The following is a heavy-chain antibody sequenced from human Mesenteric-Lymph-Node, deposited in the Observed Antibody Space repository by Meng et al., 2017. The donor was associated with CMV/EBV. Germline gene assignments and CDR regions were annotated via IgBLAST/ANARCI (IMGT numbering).Heavy chain of an antibody. CDR3: AKHLSGSPDSFDY. J-gene: IGHJ4*02. Sequence: GESLKISCAASGFAFSDYYMSWIRQAPGKGLEWISYISSTSITIYYADSVKGRFTISRDNAKNSLFLQMNSLRAEDTAVYYCAKHLSGSPDSFDYWGQGALVTVSP. V-gene: IGHV3-11*04. D-gene: IGHD2-15*01. CDR2: ISSTSITI. CDR1: GFAFSDYY.